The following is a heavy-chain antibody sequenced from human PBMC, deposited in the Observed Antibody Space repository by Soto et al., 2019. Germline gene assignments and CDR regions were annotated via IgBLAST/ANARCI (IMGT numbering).Heavy chain of an antibody. Sequence: SDTLSLTCTVSGGSISSYYWSWIRQPPGKGLEWIGYIYYSGSTNYNPSHKSRVTISVDTSKNQFSLKLSSVTAADTAVYYCARVISSSWFEVGRGMDVWGQGTTVT. V-gene: IGHV4-59*07. CDR3: ARVISSSWFEVGRGMDV. CDR2: IYYSGST. CDR1: GGSISSYY. D-gene: IGHD6-13*01. J-gene: IGHJ6*02.